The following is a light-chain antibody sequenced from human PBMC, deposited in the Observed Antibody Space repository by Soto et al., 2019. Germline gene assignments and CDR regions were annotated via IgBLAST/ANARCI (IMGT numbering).Light chain of an antibody. Sequence: QSVLTQPRSVSGSPGQSVTISCTGTSSDVGGYNYVSWYQQHPGKAPKLMIYDVSKRPSGVPDRFSGSKSGNTASLTISGLRAEDEADYYCCSYAGSYTFEVFGGGAQRTVL. CDR3: CSYAGSYTFEV. CDR2: DVS. J-gene: IGLJ7*01. V-gene: IGLV2-11*01. CDR1: SSDVGGYNY.